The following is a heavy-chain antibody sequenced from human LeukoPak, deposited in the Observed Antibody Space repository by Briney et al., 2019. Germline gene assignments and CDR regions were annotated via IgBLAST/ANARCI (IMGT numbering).Heavy chain of an antibody. D-gene: IGHD1-26*01. CDR3: VRDRGTYRSIDY. CDR1: GFTFSTYW. CDR2: ISYTGTYI. V-gene: IGHV3-21*04. Sequence: GGSLRLSCAASGFTFSTYWMSWVRQAPGKGLEWVSSISYTGTYIYYADSVKGRFTISRDNAQNSLYLQMNSLRAEDTAIYYCVRDRGTYRSIDYWGQGTLVTVSS. J-gene: IGHJ4*02.